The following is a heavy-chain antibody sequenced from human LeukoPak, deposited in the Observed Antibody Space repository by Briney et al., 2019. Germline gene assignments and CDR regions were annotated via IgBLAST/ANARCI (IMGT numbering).Heavy chain of an antibody. CDR3: AHQYYDSSGYVGAWDYFDY. V-gene: IGHV2-5*01. D-gene: IGHD3-22*01. CDR2: IYWNDDK. J-gene: IGHJ4*02. Sequence: SGPTLANPPQTLTLTCTFSGLSLRTGGGGVGWIGQTPGKALEWLQLIYWNDDKRYSPSLKSRLTITKDTSKNLVVLTITNMDPVGTATYYCAHQYYDSSGYVGAWDYFDYWGQGTLVTVSS. CDR1: GLSLRTGGGG.